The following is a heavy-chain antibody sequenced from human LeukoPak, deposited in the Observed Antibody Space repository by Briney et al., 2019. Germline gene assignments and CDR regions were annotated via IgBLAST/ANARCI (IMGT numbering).Heavy chain of an antibody. CDR3: ARVRVRRDYYYYYGMDV. Sequence: APVKVSCKASGYTFTGYYMHWGRQAPGQGLGWMGWINPNSGGTNYAQKFQGRVTMTRDTSISTAYMELSRLRSDDTAVYYCARVRVRRDYYYYYGMDVWGQGTTVTVSS. V-gene: IGHV1-2*02. J-gene: IGHJ6*02. CDR1: GYTFTGYY. CDR2: INPNSGGT.